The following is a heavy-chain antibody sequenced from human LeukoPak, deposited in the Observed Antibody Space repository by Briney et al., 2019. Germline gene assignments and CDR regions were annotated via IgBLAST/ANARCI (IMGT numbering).Heavy chain of an antibody. Sequence: SETLSLTCAVYGGSFSGYYWSWIRQHPGKGLEWIGYIYYSGSTYYNPSLKSRVTISVDTSKNQFSLKLSSVTAADTAVYYCARRRVVPAAIYNWGQGTLVTVSS. D-gene: IGHD2-2*01. CDR1: GGSFSGYY. J-gene: IGHJ4*02. V-gene: IGHV4-31*11. CDR3: ARRRVVPAAIYN. CDR2: IYYSGST.